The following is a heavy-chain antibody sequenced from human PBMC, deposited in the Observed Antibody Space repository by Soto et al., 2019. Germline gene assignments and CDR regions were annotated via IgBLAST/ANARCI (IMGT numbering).Heavy chain of an antibody. CDR1: GYTFTGYY. CDR3: ARSFDWSTYYYYGMDV. J-gene: IGHJ6*02. D-gene: IGHD3-9*01. Sequence: GASVKVSCKASGYTFTGYYMHWVRQAPGQGLEWMGWINPNSGGTNYAQKVQGRGTMTRDTSTSTAYMELRSLRSDDTAVYYCARSFDWSTYYYYGMDVWGQGPTVTVSS. V-gene: IGHV1-2*02. CDR2: INPNSGGT.